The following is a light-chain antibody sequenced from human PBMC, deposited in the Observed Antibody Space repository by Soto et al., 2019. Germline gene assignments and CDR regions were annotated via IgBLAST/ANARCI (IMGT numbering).Light chain of an antibody. V-gene: IGKV3D-20*02. CDR3: QQRSNWPPIT. J-gene: IGKJ5*01. Sequence: EIVLTQSPGTLSLSPGKRATLSCRASQSISSSYLAWYQQRPGQAPRLLIHGASNRAPGIPARFSGSGSGTDFTLTISSLEPEDFAVYYRQQRSNWPPITFGQGTRLEI. CDR2: GAS. CDR1: QSISSSY.